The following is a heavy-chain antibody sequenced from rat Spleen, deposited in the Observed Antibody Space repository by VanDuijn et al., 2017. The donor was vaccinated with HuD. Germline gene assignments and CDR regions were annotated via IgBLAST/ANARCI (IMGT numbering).Heavy chain of an antibody. J-gene: IGHJ2*01. V-gene: IGHV2-27*01. CDR1: GFSLTNYH. D-gene: IGHD1-12*03. CDR2: IKNDGNT. CDR3: ARDLDGYFDY. Sequence: QVQLKESGPDLVQPSQTLSLTCTVSGFSLTNYHVHWIRQPPGKGLEWIGGIKNDGNTEYNSALKSRLSISRDTSKNQVFLKMNSLQSEDTTTYYCARDLDGYFDYWGQGVMVTVSS.